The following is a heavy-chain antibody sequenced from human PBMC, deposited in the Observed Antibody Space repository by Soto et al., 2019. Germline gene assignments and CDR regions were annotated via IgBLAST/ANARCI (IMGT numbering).Heavy chain of an antibody. D-gene: IGHD2-2*01. CDR3: ARYPVVVVPAANYGLDV. J-gene: IGHJ6*02. V-gene: IGHV4-31*03. CDR1: GVSVSSDIYY. Sequence: PSETLSLTCSVSGVSVSSDIYYWSWIRHHPGKGLEWIGYIYYSGNTYYNPSLGGRVTISLDTSKNHFSLRLRSVTPADTAMYYCARYPVVVVPAANYGLDVWGQGTTVTVS. CDR2: IYYSGNT.